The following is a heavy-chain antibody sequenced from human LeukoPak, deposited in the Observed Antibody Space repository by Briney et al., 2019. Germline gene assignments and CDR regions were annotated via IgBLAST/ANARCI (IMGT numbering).Heavy chain of an antibody. D-gene: IGHD5-18*01. CDR1: GDSISSGGYS. V-gene: IGHV4-30-2*01. J-gene: IGHJ4*02. CDR3: AREGYSYGYDY. CDR2: IYHGGSA. Sequence: SETLSLTCAVSGDSISSGGYSWSWIRQAPGKGLEWIGYIYHGGSAYYSPSLKSRVSISVDTSKNQFSLKLSSVTAADTAVYYCAREGYSYGYDYWGQGSLVTVSS.